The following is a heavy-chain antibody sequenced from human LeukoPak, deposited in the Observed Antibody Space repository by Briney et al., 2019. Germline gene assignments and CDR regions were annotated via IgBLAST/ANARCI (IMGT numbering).Heavy chain of an antibody. V-gene: IGHV3-48*01. D-gene: IGHD1-1*01. CDR2: ISSSSSTI. Sequence: GGSLRLSCAASGFTFSSYSMNWVRQAPGKGLEWVSYISSSSSTIYYADSVKGRFTISRDNAKNSLYLQMNSLRAEDTAVYYCARVEEATTFNPWGQGTLVTVSS. CDR3: ARVEEATTFNP. J-gene: IGHJ5*02. CDR1: GFTFSSYS.